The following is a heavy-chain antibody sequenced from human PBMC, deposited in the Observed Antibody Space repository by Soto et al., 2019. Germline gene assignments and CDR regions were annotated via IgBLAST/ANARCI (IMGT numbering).Heavy chain of an antibody. D-gene: IGHD2-8*02. CDR2: ISYDGSDK. V-gene: IGHV3-30*03. J-gene: IGHJ6*02. CDR3: ARDEFGTGGGLSYCLDV. CDR1: RFTISGHA. Sequence: GGSLRLSCAASRFTISGHAMHWVRQAPGKGLEWLAVISYDGSDKFYGDSVKGRFTISRDNSKNTLYLQMNSLRDEDTAIYYCARDEFGTGGGLSYCLDVWGQGTTVTVSS.